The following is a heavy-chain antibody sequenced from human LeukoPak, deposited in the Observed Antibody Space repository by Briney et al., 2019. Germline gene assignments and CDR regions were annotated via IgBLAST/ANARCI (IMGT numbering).Heavy chain of an antibody. D-gene: IGHD2-21*02. V-gene: IGHV3-30-3*01. J-gene: IGHJ4*02. CDR2: ISYDGSNK. CDR1: GFNFSSYA. CDR3: ARTLAYCGGDCPHPFDY. Sequence: GGSLRLSCAASGFNFSSYAMHWVRQAPGKGLEWVAVISYDGSNKYYADSVKGRFTISRDNSKNTLYLQMNSLRAEDTAVYYCARTLAYCGGDCPHPFDYWGQGTLVTVSS.